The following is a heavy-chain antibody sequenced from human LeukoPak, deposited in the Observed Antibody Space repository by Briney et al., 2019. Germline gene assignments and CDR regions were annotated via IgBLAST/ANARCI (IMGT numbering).Heavy chain of an antibody. CDR2: IYYSGST. CDR3: ARGYFGPAYYFDI. D-gene: IGHD3-22*01. Sequence: PSQTLSLTCTVSGGSISSGGYYWSWIRQHPGKGLEWIGYIYYSGSTYYNPSLKSRVTISVDTSKNQFSLKLSSVTAADTAIYYCARGYFGPAYYFDIWGQGALVTVAS. J-gene: IGHJ4*02. V-gene: IGHV4-31*03. CDR1: GGSISSGGYY.